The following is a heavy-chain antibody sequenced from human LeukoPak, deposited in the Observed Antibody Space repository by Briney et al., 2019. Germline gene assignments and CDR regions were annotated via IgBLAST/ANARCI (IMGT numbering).Heavy chain of an antibody. CDR3: AKDKATVAAKGPFDY. CDR2: IGSGGLST. V-gene: IGHV3-23*01. D-gene: IGHD2-15*01. J-gene: IGHJ4*02. CDR1: GFTFSSCA. Sequence: GGSLRLSCAASGFTFSSCAMSWVRQAPGKGLEWVSSIGSGGLSTYYADSAKGRFTISRDSSKNTLYLQMNSLRAEDTAVYYCAKDKATVAAKGPFDYWGQGALVTVSS.